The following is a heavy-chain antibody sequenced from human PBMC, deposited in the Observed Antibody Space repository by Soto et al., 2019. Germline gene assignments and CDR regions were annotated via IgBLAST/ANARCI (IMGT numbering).Heavy chain of an antibody. V-gene: IGHV4-39*07. CDR1: GGSISSSSYY. Sequence: SETLSLTCTVSGGSISSSSYYWGWIRQPPGKGLEWIGSIYYSGSTYYNPSLKSRITISADTSKNQFSLKLSSVTAADTAVYYCARGGTYDFWSGYYFDYWGQGTLVTVSS. J-gene: IGHJ4*02. CDR2: IYYSGST. D-gene: IGHD3-3*01. CDR3: ARGGTYDFWSGYYFDY.